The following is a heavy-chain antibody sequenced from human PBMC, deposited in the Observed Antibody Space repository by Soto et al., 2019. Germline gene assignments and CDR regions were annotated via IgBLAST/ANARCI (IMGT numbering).Heavy chain of an antibody. CDR1: GFTFSTYG. D-gene: IGHD3-22*01. CDR2: ISSDGKSE. J-gene: IGHJ4*02. Sequence: GGALRVSCSASGFTFSTYGMHWVRQPPGKGLEWVAVISSDGKSEHYADPVKGRFSISRDNSKNTLSLQMNSLRVEDTAVYYCAKTITTYSGDSRGRGALVDYWGQGTLVTVSS. V-gene: IGHV3-30*18. CDR3: AKTITTYSGDSRGRGALVDY.